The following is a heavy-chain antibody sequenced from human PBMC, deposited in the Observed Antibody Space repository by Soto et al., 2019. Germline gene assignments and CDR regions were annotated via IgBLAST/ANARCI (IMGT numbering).Heavy chain of an antibody. CDR3: ARHDQDIVVVPAGSFDI. CDR1: GGSISSSSYY. D-gene: IGHD2-2*01. CDR2: IYYSGST. Sequence: QLQLQESGPGLVKPSETLSLTCTVSGGSISSSSYYWGWIRQPPGKGLEWIGSIYYSGSTYYNPSLKSRGTISVDTSKNQFSLKLSSVTAADTAVYYCARHDQDIVVVPAGSFDIWGQGTMVTVSS. V-gene: IGHV4-39*01. J-gene: IGHJ3*02.